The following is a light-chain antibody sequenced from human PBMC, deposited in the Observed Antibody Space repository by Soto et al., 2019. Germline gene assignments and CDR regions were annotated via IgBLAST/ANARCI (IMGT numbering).Light chain of an antibody. V-gene: IGKV3-20*01. J-gene: IGKJ4*01. Sequence: EIVLTQSPGSLSLSPGERVTLSCRASQSISNRYLAWYQHRPGQAPRLLIYGTSSRASGVPDRFSASGAGTDFILTISRLEPEDFAIYHCQQYGSSITFGGGTKVDIK. CDR2: GTS. CDR1: QSISNRY. CDR3: QQYGSSIT.